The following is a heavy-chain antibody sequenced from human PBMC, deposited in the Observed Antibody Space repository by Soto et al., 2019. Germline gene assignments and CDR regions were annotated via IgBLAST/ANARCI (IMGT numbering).Heavy chain of an antibody. J-gene: IGHJ3*02. Sequence: QVQLVESGGGVVQPGRSLRLSCAASGFTFSSYGMHWVRQAPGKGLEWVAVIWYDGSNKYYADSVKGRFTISRDNSKHTLYLQMNSLRAEDTAVYYCARDPPTKHDAFDIWGQGTMVTVSS. CDR3: ARDPPTKHDAFDI. V-gene: IGHV3-33*01. CDR1: GFTFSSYG. CDR2: IWYDGSNK. D-gene: IGHD1-1*01.